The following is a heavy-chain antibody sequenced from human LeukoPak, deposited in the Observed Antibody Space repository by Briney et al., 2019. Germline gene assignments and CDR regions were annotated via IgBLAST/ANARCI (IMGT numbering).Heavy chain of an antibody. CDR2: ISSSSSTI. D-gene: IGHD6-19*01. V-gene: IGHV3-48*04. CDR3: AKDTYSSGWYGDYYGMDV. Sequence: PGGSLRLSCAASGFTFSSYSMNWVRQAPGKGLEWVSYISSSSSTIYYADSVKGRFTISRDNAKNSLYLQMNSLRAEDTAVYYCAKDTYSSGWYGDYYGMDVWGQGTTVTVSS. CDR1: GFTFSSYS. J-gene: IGHJ6*02.